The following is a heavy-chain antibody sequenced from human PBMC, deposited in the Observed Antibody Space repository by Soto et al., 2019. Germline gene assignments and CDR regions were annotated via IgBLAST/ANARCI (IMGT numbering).Heavy chain of an antibody. CDR3: ARCIQQDYYYGMDV. CDR2: ISADNGNT. D-gene: IGHD5-18*01. V-gene: IGHV1-18*01. CDR1: GYTCTSYG. Sequence: GASVKVSCKASGYTCTSYGISWVRQAPGQGLEWMGRISADNGNTKYAQKFRGRVTMATDTSTSTVYMELRNLRSDDTAVYYCARCIQQDYYYGMDVWVQGTTVTVS. J-gene: IGHJ6*02.